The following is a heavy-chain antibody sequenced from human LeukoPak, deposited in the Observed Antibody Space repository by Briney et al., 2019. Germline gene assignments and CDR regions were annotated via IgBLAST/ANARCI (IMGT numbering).Heavy chain of an antibody. D-gene: IGHD2-15*01. CDR2: ISGSGGIT. CDR3: AKSDCSVISCYVLDY. V-gene: IGHV3-23*01. J-gene: IGHJ4*02. Sequence: PGGSLRLSCAASGFPFSSNAMSWVRQAPGKGLEWVSGISGSGGITEYADSVKGRFTISSDTSKSTLYLQMNSLRAEDTAVYYCAKSDCSVISCYVLDYWGQGTLVTVSS. CDR1: GFPFSSNA.